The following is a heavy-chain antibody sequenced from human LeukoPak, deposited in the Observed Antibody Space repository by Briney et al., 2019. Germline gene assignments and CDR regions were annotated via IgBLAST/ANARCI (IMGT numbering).Heavy chain of an antibody. V-gene: IGHV3-53*01. J-gene: IGHJ4*02. D-gene: IGHD3-22*01. Sequence: GGSLRLSCAASGFSVGSNYMTWVRQAPGKGLEWVSLIYSGGSTYYADSVKGRFTISRDNSKNTLYLQMNSLRAEDTAVYYCANFGGDSSGYYYPLDYWGQGTLVTVSS. CDR1: GFSVGSNY. CDR3: ANFGGDSSGYYYPLDY. CDR2: IYSGGST.